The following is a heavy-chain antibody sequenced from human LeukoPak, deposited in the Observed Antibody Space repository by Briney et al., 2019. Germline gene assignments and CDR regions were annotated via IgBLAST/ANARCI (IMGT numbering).Heavy chain of an antibody. CDR2: IYYSGST. D-gene: IGHD1-14*01. CDR1: GGSISSYY. Sequence: PSETLSLTCTVSGGSISSYYWSWIRQPPGKGLEWIGYIYYSGSTNYNPSLKSRVTISVDTSKNQFSLKLSSVTAADTAVYYCARRNRLGYYHYMDVWGKGTTVTVSS. J-gene: IGHJ6*03. V-gene: IGHV4-59*01. CDR3: ARRNRLGYYHYMDV.